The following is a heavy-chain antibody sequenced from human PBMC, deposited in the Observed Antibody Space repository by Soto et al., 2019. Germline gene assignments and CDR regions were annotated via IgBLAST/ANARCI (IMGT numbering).Heavy chain of an antibody. CDR2: ISSSSSVI. J-gene: IGHJ4*02. V-gene: IGHV3-48*02. CDR3: ARDPSYGDRHMSYFDY. D-gene: IGHD3-16*01. CDR1: GFTLSSFA. Sequence: GSLRLSCAASGFTLSSFAMNWVRQAPGKGPEWVSYISSSSSVIDYADSVKGRFTVSRDNAKNSLYLQMNSLRDEDTAVYYCARDPSYGDRHMSYFDYWGQGTLVTVSS.